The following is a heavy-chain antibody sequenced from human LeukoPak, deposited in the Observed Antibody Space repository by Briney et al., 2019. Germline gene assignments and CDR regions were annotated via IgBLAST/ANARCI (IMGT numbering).Heavy chain of an antibody. CDR2: IHSDGGTT. Sequence: GGSLRLSCAASGFTFSNYWTHWVRQAPGKRLVWVSLIHSDGGTTNYADSVKGRFTISRDNAKNTLYLQMNSLRVEDTAVYYCARDTYSIAEWGQGTLVTVSS. CDR1: GFTFSNYW. D-gene: IGHD1-26*01. CDR3: ARDTYSIAE. V-gene: IGHV3-74*01. J-gene: IGHJ4*02.